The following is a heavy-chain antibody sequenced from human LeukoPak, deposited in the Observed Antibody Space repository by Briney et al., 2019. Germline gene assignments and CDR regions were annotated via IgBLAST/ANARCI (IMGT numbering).Heavy chain of an antibody. CDR2: IKQDASEE. Sequence: QPGGSLRLSFAASGFTFSYYWMGWVRQAPGKGLEWVANIKQDASEEYYVDSVKGRFTISRDNAKNSLYLQMDSLRAEDTAVYYCARDEHQFYHSSTGRFDYWGQGTPVTVSS. CDR1: GFTFSYYW. J-gene: IGHJ4*02. V-gene: IGHV3-7*04. D-gene: IGHD2-8*02. CDR3: ARDEHQFYHSSTGRFDY.